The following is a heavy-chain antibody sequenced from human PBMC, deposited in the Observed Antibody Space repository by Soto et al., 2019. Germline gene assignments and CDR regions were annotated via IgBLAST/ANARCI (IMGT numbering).Heavy chain of an antibody. Sequence: EVQLVESGGGLVKPGGSLRLSCAASGFTFTTYSMNWVRQAPGKGLEWVSSISSTSTYIYYSDSLKGRFTISRDNAKNSLYLQRNSLRAEYTAVYSCARGESTGTPNFDSWGQGALVTVAS. CDR3: ARGESTGTPNFDS. V-gene: IGHV3-21*01. D-gene: IGHD1-1*01. CDR1: GFTFTTYS. J-gene: IGHJ4*02. CDR2: ISSTSTYI.